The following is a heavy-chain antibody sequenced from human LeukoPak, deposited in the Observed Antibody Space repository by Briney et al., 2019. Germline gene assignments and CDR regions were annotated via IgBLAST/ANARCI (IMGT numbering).Heavy chain of an antibody. CDR1: GDSITSGGFY. CDR2: IYYRART. Sequence: SETLSLTCTVSGDSITSGGFYWSWIRQHPGRGLEWIGYIYYRARTYYNPSLKSRVIVPLDTSKNQFSLNLRSVTAADTAVYYCARDSSGRYYFDHWGRGILVTVSS. J-gene: IGHJ4*02. D-gene: IGHD3-22*01. CDR3: ARDSSGRYYFDH. V-gene: IGHV4-31*03.